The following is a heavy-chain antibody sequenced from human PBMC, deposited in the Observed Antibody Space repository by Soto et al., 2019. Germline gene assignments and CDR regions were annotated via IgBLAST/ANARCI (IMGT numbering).Heavy chain of an antibody. CDR3: ARDGRVGCSSTSCWENYGMDV. CDR2: ISAYNGNT. J-gene: IGHJ6*02. V-gene: IGHV1-18*04. CDR1: GYTFTSYG. Sequence: ASGKVSCKASGYTFTSYGISWVRQAPGQGPEWMGWISAYNGNTNYAQKLQGRVTMTTDTSTSTAYMELRSLRSDDTAVYYCARDGRVGCSSTSCWENYGMDVWGQGTTVTVSS. D-gene: IGHD2-2*01.